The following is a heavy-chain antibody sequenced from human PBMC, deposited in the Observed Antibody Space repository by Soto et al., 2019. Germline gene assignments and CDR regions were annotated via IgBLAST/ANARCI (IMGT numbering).Heavy chain of an antibody. Sequence: PGGSLRLSCAASGFTFSGYYMHWVRQAPGKGLGWVAVISYDGSTEYYADSVKGRFTISRDNSANRLFLQMNSLRPEDTAVYYCTKGTSHYYYAHVWYWGLGALVTVSS. CDR1: GFTFSGYY. V-gene: IGHV3-30*18. CDR3: TKGTSHYYYAHVWY. CDR2: ISYDGSTE. J-gene: IGHJ4*02. D-gene: IGHD3-16*01.